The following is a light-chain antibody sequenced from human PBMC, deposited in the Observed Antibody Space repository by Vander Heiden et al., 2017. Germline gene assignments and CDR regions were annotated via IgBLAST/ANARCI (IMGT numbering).Light chain of an antibody. CDR2: DAS. Sequence: TQSPATLAVSAGERATLSCRASQSVSSYLAWYQQKPGQAPRLLIYDASNRATGIPASYSGSQYGIYFTLTIRSLRPDDSAVYYCQQPSNSPPLTFGGGTKVEIK. CDR1: QSVSSY. J-gene: IGKJ4*01. CDR3: QQPSNSPPLT. V-gene: IGKV3-11*01.